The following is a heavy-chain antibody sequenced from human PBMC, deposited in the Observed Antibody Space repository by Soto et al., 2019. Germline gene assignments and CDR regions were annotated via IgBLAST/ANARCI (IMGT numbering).Heavy chain of an antibody. Sequence: QITLKESGPTLVKPTQTLTLTCLSTSGVGVGWIRQPPGKALEWLALIYWDDDKRYRPSLKSRLTITRDTSKNQVVLTMTNMDPADTGTYYCAHSRTHNYGDSFDYWGQGSLVTVSS. CDR3: AHSRTHNYGDSFDY. CDR2: IYWDDDK. J-gene: IGHJ4*02. CDR1: STSGVG. V-gene: IGHV2-5*02. D-gene: IGHD5-18*01.